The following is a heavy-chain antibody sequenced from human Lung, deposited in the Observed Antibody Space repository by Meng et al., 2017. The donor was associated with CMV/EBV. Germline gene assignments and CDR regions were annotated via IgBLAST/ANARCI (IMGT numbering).Heavy chain of an antibody. CDR2: INPSGGST. D-gene: IGHD3-22*01. CDR3: ARDRRRYYDSSGYQTYYYGMDV. Sequence: ASXXVSXKASGYTXTSYYMHWVRQAPGQGLEWMGIINPSGGSTSYAQKFQGRVTMTRDTSTSTVYMELSSLRSEDTAVYYCARDRRRYYDSSGYQTYYYGMDVWXQGTTVTVSS. V-gene: IGHV1-46*01. J-gene: IGHJ6*02. CDR1: GYTXTSYY.